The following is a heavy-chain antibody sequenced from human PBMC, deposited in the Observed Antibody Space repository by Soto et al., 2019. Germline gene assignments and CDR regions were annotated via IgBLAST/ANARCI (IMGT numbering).Heavy chain of an antibody. V-gene: IGHV4-39*01. D-gene: IGHD3-10*01. CDR2: IYYTGST. CDR3: VRRTRGTRIRGAFDF. Sequence: QLQLQESGPGLVKPSETLSLTCTVSGGSISSSDYYWGWIRQPPGKVLEWIGNIYYTGSTYYNPSLKSRVGIYVDTSKKQFYMTLTSVTAADTAVYYCVRRTRGTRIRGAFDFWGQGTLVTVSS. J-gene: IGHJ4*02. CDR1: GGSISSSDYY.